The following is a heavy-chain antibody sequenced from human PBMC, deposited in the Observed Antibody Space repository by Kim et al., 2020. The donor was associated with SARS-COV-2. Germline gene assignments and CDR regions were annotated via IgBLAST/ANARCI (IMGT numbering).Heavy chain of an antibody. CDR2: IYYSGST. J-gene: IGHJ4*02. CDR3: ARQGTGGVVVVAATYFDY. CDR1: GGSISSSSYY. Sequence: SETLSLTCTVSGGSISSSSYYWGWIRQPPGKGLEWIGSIYYSGSTYYNPSLKSRVTISVDTSKNQFSLKLSSVTAADTAVYYCARQGTGGVVVVAATYFDYWGQGTLVTVSS. D-gene: IGHD2-15*01. V-gene: IGHV4-39*01.